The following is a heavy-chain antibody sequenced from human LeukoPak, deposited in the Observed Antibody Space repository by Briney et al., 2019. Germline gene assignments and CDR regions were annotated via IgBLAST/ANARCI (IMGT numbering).Heavy chain of an antibody. J-gene: IGHJ4*02. Sequence: PSETLSLTCAVYGGSFSGYYWSWIRQPPGKGLEWIGEINHSGSTNYNPSLKSRVTISVDTSKNQFPLKLSSVTAADTAVYYCARTHRYGSGRRFFDYWGQGTLVTVSS. CDR3: ARTHRYGSGRRFFDY. D-gene: IGHD3-10*01. CDR2: INHSGST. CDR1: GGSFSGYY. V-gene: IGHV4-34*01.